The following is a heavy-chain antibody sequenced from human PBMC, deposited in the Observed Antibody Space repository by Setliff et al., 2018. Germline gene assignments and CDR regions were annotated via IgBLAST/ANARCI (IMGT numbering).Heavy chain of an antibody. V-gene: IGHV1-2*04. D-gene: IGHD1-26*01. CDR1: GYTFTGYY. CDR3: ARDLLYSGSYFGYYYGMGV. CDR2: INPNSGGT. Sequence: ASVKVSCKASGYTFTGYYMHWVRQAPGQGLEWMGWINPNSGGTNYAQKFQGWVTMTRDTSISTAYMELSRLRSDDTAVYYCARDLLYSGSYFGYYYGMGVWGQGTTVTVS. J-gene: IGHJ6*02.